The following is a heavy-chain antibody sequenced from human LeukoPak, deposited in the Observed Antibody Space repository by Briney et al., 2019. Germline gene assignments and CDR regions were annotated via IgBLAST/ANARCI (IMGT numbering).Heavy chain of an antibody. V-gene: IGHV1-69*04. D-gene: IGHD7-27*01. CDR2: IIPILGIA. Sequence: GASVKASCKASGGTFSSYAISWVRQAPGQGLEWMGRIIPILGIANYAQKFQGRVTITADKSTSTAYMELSSLRSEDTAVYYCARKAGDRYYYGMDVWGQGTTVTVSS. CDR3: ARKAGDRYYYGMDV. J-gene: IGHJ6*02. CDR1: GGTFSSYA.